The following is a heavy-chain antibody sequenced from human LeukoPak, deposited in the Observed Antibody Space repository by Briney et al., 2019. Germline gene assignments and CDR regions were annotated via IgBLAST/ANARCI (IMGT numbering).Heavy chain of an antibody. CDR2: INPSGGST. CDR3: ARGGGCSGGSCYLLEGMDV. V-gene: IGHV1-46*01. Sequence: ASVKVSCKASGYTFTSYYMHWVRQAPGQGLEWMGIINPSGGSTSYAQKFQGRVTMTRDTSTSTVYMELSSLRSEDTAVYYCARGGGCSGGSCYLLEGMDVWGQGTTVTVSS. CDR1: GYTFTSYY. D-gene: IGHD2-15*01. J-gene: IGHJ6*02.